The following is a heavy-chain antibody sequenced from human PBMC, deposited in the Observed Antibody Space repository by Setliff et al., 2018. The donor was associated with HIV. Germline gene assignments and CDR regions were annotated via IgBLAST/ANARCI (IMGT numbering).Heavy chain of an antibody. CDR2: ITASSNTI. Sequence: QAGGSLRLSCAASGFTFSTHEMNWVRQAPGKGLEWVSYITASSNTIYYADSVKGRFTISRDNAKNSLYLQMNSLRAEDTAVYYCARDEPTGGIDYWGQGTLVTVSS. CDR3: ARDEPTGGIDY. V-gene: IGHV3-48*03. D-gene: IGHD3-16*01. J-gene: IGHJ4*02. CDR1: GFTFSTHE.